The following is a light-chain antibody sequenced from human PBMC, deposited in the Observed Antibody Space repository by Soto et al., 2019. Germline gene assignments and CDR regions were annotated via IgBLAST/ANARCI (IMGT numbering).Light chain of an antibody. CDR3: QQYNSYWT. V-gene: IGKV1-33*01. CDR2: DAS. Sequence: DIQMTQSPSSLSASVGDRFTITCQASQDIKNYLNWYQQKSGKAPKLLIYDASDLETGVPSRFSGSGSGTEFTLTISSLQPDDFATYYCQQYNSYWTFGQGTKVDIK. CDR1: QDIKNY. J-gene: IGKJ1*01.